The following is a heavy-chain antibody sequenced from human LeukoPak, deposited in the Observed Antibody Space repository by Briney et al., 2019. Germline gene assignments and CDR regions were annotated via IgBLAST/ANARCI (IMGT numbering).Heavy chain of an antibody. D-gene: IGHD5-18*01. CDR2: TYYRSNWYN. V-gene: IGHV6-1*01. Sequence: SQTLSLTCAVSGDSVLSNSSWNWIRQSPSRGLEWLGRTYYRSNWYNDYGVSVKSRINISPDTSKNQFSLQLNSVTPEDTAVYFCARGGQGDGYSADEAFDIWGQGTMVTVS. CDR3: ARGGQGDGYSADEAFDI. CDR1: GDSVLSNSS. J-gene: IGHJ3*02.